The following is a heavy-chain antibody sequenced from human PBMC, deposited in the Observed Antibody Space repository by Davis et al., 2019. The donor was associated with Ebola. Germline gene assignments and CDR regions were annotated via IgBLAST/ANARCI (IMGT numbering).Heavy chain of an antibody. V-gene: IGHV3-30*18. CDR1: GFTFSSYS. CDR2: ISSDGSNK. J-gene: IGHJ4*02. Sequence: GESLKISCAASGFTFSSYSVHWVRQAPGKGLERVALISSDGSNKYYADSVKGRFSISRDNSKNSVYLEMNCLRPEDTAVYYCAKQGWQQMTFFEYWGQGTLVTVTS. CDR3: AKQGWQQMTFFEY. D-gene: IGHD5-24*01.